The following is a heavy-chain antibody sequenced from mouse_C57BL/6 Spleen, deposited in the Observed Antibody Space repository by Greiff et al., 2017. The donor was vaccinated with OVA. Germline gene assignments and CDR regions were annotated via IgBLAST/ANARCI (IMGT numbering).Heavy chain of an antibody. V-gene: IGHV1-76*01. J-gene: IGHJ4*01. CDR3: ARRETYYEYEGAMGY. CDR1: GYTFTDYY. D-gene: IGHD2-4*01. CDR2: IYPGSGNT. Sequence: VQLQQSGAELVRPGASVTLSCKASGYTFTDYYINWVKQRPGQGLEWMARIYPGSGNTYYTEMFKGKATLTAEKSSSTAYMQLSSLTSEDSAVYFCARRETYYEYEGAMGYWGQGPSVSVSS.